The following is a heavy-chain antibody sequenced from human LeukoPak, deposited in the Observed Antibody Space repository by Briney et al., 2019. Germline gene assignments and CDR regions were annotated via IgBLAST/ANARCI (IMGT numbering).Heavy chain of an antibody. J-gene: IGHJ4*02. D-gene: IGHD1-26*01. CDR2: IYYSGST. CDR3: ARDRWELKWAFDY. V-gene: IGHV4-30-4*01. Sequence: SETLSLTCTVSGGSISSGDYYWSWIRQPPGKGLEWIGYIYYSGSTYYNPSLKSRVTISVDTSKNQFSLKLSSVTAADTAVYYCARDRWELKWAFDYWGQGTLVTVSS. CDR1: GGSISSGDYY.